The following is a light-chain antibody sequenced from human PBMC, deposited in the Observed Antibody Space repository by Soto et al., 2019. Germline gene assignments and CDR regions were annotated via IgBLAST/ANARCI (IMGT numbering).Light chain of an antibody. CDR1: QSVSSY. J-gene: IGKJ3*01. CDR3: QQRSNWPLLFT. CDR2: DAS. V-gene: IGKV3-11*01. Sequence: EIVLTQSPATLSLSPGERATLSCRASQSVSSYLAWYQQKPGQAPRLLIYDASNRATGIPARFSGSGSGTDFKLTISSLEPEDFAVYYCQQRSNWPLLFTFGPGTKVDIK.